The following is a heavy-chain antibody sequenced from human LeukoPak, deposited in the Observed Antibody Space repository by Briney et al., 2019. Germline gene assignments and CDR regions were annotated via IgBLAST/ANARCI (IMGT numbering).Heavy chain of an antibody. J-gene: IGHJ4*02. CDR2: MNPNSGNT. V-gene: IGHV1-8*02. Sequence: ASVKVSCKASGYTFTSYDINWVRQATGQGLEWMGWMNPNSGNTGYAQKFQGRVTMTRDMSTSTVYMELSSLRSEDTAVYYCARDWNSSGWYYFDYWGQGTLVTVSS. D-gene: IGHD6-19*01. CDR3: ARDWNSSGWYYFDY. CDR1: GYTFTSYD.